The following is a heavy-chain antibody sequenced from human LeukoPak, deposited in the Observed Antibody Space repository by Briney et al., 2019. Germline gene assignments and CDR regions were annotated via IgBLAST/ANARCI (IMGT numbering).Heavy chain of an antibody. CDR1: GFTFDDYA. J-gene: IGHJ3*02. V-gene: IGHV3-43*02. CDR3: AKDRRAYPSDALDI. D-gene: IGHD3-16*01. Sequence: GGSLRLSCAASGFTFDDYAMHWVRQAPGKGLEWVSLISGDGGSTYYADSVKGRFTISRDNSKNSLYLQMNSLRTEDTALYCCAKDRRAYPSDALDIWGQGTMVTVSS. CDR2: ISGDGGST.